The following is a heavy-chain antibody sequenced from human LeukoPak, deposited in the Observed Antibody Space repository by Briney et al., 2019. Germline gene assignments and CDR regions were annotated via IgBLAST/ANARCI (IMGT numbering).Heavy chain of an antibody. J-gene: IGHJ3*02. Sequence: ASVKVSCKASGYTFTSYGISWVRQAPGQGLEWMGWISAYNGNTNYAQKLQGRVTMTTDTSTSTAYMELRSLRSDDTAVYYCARDSSSWYEGAFDIWGQGTMATVSS. CDR1: GYTFTSYG. CDR3: ARDSSSWYEGAFDI. V-gene: IGHV1-18*01. CDR2: ISAYNGNT. D-gene: IGHD6-13*01.